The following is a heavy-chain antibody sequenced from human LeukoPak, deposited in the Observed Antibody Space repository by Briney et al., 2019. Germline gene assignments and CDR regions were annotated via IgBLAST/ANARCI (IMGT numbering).Heavy chain of an antibody. CDR2: IKQDGSEK. J-gene: IGHJ4*02. D-gene: IGHD3-22*01. Sequence: GGSLRLSCAASGFTFSSYSLNWVRQAPGKGLEWVANIKQDGSEKYYVDSVKGRFTISRDNAKNSLYLQMNSLRAEDTAVYYCATYDSSALSAYFDYWGQGTLVTVSS. CDR1: GFTFSSYS. CDR3: ATYDSSALSAYFDY. V-gene: IGHV3-7*01.